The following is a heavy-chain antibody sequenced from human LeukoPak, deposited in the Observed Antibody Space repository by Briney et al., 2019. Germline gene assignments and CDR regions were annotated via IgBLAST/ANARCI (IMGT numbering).Heavy chain of an antibody. CDR2: INHSAGT. D-gene: IGHD3-10*01. Sequence: EINHSAGTNYNPSLKSRVSISVDKSKNHFSLKLSSVTAADTAVYYCARFDVKVREEDAFDIWGQGTMVTVSS. CDR3: ARFDVKVREEDAFDI. J-gene: IGHJ3*02. V-gene: IGHV4-34*13.